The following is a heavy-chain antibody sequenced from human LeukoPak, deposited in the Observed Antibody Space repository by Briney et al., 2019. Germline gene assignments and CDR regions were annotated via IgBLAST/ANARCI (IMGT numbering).Heavy chain of an antibody. CDR1: GFTFSSYG. CDR2: IRYDGSNK. V-gene: IGHV3-30*02. J-gene: IGHJ4*02. D-gene: IGHD3-10*01. Sequence: GGSLRLSCAASGFTFSSYGMHWVRQAPGKGLEWVAFIRYDGSNKYYADSVKGRFTISRDNSKNTLYLQMNSLRAEDTAVYYCAKATPTSYYYGSGSPDYWGQGTLVTASS. CDR3: AKATPTSYYYGSGSPDY.